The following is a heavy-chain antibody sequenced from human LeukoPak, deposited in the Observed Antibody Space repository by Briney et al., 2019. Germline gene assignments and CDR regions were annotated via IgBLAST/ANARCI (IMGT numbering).Heavy chain of an antibody. CDR3: ARPAGAVAGNDAFDI. V-gene: IGHV5-51*01. CDR1: GYSFTSYW. CDR2: IYPGDSDT. J-gene: IGHJ3*02. Sequence: GDSLKISCKGSGYSFTSYWIGWVRQMPGKGLEWMGIIYPGDSDTRYSPSFQGQVTISADKSISTAYLQWSSLKASDTAMYYCARPAGAVAGNDAFDIWGQGTMVTVSS. D-gene: IGHD6-19*01.